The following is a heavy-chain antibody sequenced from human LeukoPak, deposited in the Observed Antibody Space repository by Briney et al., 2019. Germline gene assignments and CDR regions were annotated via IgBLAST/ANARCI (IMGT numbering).Heavy chain of an antibody. D-gene: IGHD6-19*01. CDR2: INPSGGST. J-gene: IGHJ6*02. V-gene: IGHV1-46*01. CDR3: ARGRAVAAPTDYYYYYGMDV. CDR1: GYTFTSYY. Sequence: ASVKVSCKASGYTFTSYYMHWVRQAPGQGLEWMGIINPSGGSTSYAQKFQGRVTITADKSTSTAYMELSSLRSEDTAVYYCARGRAVAAPTDYYYYYGMDVWGQGTTVTVSS.